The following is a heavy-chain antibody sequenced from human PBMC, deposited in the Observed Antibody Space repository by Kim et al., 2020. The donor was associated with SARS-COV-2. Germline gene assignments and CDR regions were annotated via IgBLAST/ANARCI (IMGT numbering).Heavy chain of an antibody. CDR1: GYTFTSYD. D-gene: IGHD2-15*01. CDR3: ARGEYCSGGSCRLAWFDP. V-gene: IGHV1-8*01. J-gene: IGHJ5*02. Sequence: ASVKVSCKASGYTFTSYDINWVRQATGQGLEWMGWMNPNSGNTGYAQKFQGRVTMTRNTSISTAYMELSSLRSEDTAVYYCARGEYCSGGSCRLAWFDPWGQGTLVTVSS. CDR2: MNPNSGNT.